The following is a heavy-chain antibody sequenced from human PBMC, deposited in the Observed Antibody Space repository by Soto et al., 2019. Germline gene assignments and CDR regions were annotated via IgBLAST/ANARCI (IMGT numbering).Heavy chain of an antibody. J-gene: IGHJ4*02. CDR2: INAGNGNT. CDR3: ARGPSILRFLEWLSSIDY. Sequence: ASVKVSCKTSGYTFTSYAMHWVRQAPGQRLEWMGWINAGNGNTKYSQKFQGRVTITRDTSASTAYMELSSLRSEDTAVYYFARGPSILRFLEWLSSIDYWGQGTLVTVSS. V-gene: IGHV1-3*01. CDR1: GYTFTSYA. D-gene: IGHD3-3*01.